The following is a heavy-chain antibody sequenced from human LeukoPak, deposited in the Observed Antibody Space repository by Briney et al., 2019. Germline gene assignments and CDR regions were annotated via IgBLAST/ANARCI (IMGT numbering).Heavy chain of an antibody. J-gene: IGHJ5*02. V-gene: IGHV4-61*08. CDR3: SRSSTYYGSFDP. CDR1: GGSISSGGYY. D-gene: IGHD3-3*01. Sequence: SETLSLTCTVSGGSISSGGYYWSWIRQPPGKGLEWIGFLYTGGNTIYNPSLKSRVTISVDTSKNQFSLKLTSVTAADTAVYYCSRSSTYYGSFDPWGQGTLVTVSS. CDR2: LYTGGNT.